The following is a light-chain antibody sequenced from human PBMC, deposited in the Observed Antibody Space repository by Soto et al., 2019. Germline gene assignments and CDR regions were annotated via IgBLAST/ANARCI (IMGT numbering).Light chain of an antibody. J-gene: IGLJ1*01. V-gene: IGLV2-14*02. CDR3: SSFTSTTTYV. CDR1: SSDVGSHDL. CDR2: DVS. Sequence: QCALNQPASVSGAAGQAIAISCTGTSSDVGSHDLVSWYQQQSGKVPKLIIYDVSSRPSGVSNRFSGSKSGNTASLTISGLQAEDEADYYCSSFTSTTTYVFGTGTKVTVL.